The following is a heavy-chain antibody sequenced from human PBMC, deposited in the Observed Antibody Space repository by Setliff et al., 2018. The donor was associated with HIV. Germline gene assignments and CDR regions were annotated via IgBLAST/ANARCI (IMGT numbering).Heavy chain of an antibody. Sequence: SETLSLTCAVSGYSISSGFYWGWIRQPPGKGLEWIGSIYHSGSTYYNPSLRSRVTISVDTSKNQFYLKLSSVTAADTAIYYCARPYDSLYGWGQGVLVTVSS. J-gene: IGHJ4*02. D-gene: IGHD3-22*01. V-gene: IGHV4-38-2*01. CDR1: GYSISSGFY. CDR2: IYHSGST. CDR3: ARPYDSLYG.